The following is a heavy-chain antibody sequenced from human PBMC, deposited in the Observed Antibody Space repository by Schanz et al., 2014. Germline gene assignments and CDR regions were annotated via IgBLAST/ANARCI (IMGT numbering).Heavy chain of an antibody. Sequence: EVQLVESGGGLVQPGGSLRLSCAASGFSVGNKYMNWVRQAPGKGLEWVSFIYIGGNTYYADSGKGRFTIPRDNSKNTVYLQMNSRQTEDAAVYYCTADLWFGAVWGVWWGQGTLVTVSS. D-gene: IGHD3-10*01. J-gene: IGHJ4*02. CDR3: TADLWFGAVWGVW. V-gene: IGHV3-66*01. CDR1: GFSVGNKY. CDR2: IYIGGNT.